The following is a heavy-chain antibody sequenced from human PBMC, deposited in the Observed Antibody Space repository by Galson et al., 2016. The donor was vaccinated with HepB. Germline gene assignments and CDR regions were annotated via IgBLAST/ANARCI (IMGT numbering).Heavy chain of an antibody. CDR1: GFTFTNAW. J-gene: IGHJ3*02. CDR2: ITDGGAT. Sequence: SLRLSCAASGFTFTNAWMTWVRQAPGKGLEWVGRITDGGATDYAAPVNARFIISRDDSKNTLYLQMNSLQTEDPAVYYCTMMELQSCSITSCYGAFDIWGQGTMVTVSS. CDR3: TMMELQSCSITSCYGAFDI. D-gene: IGHD2-2*01. V-gene: IGHV3-15*01.